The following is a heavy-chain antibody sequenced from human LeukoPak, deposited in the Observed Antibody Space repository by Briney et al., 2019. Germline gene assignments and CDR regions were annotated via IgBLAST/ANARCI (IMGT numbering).Heavy chain of an antibody. J-gene: IGHJ4*02. CDR2: INPNPSGGST. V-gene: IGHV1-46*01. Sequence: ASVKVSCKASGYTFTSYYMHWVRQAPGQGLEWVAIINPNPSGGSTNYAQKFQGRVTMTRDMSTSTVYMEVSSLRSEDTAVYYCARSPTGSGSYYGLDYWGQGTLVTVSS. D-gene: IGHD1-26*01. CDR1: GYTFTSYY. CDR3: ARSPTGSGSYYGLDY.